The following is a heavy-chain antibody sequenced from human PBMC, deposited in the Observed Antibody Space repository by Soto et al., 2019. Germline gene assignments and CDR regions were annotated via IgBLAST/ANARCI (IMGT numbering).Heavy chain of an antibody. CDR3: ARDHPYYDSSGYTNWFDP. D-gene: IGHD3-22*01. Sequence: SETLSLTCTVSGGSISSYYWSWIRQPPGKGLEWIGYIYYSGSTNYNPSLKSRVTISVDTSKNQFSLKLSSVTAADTAVYYCARDHPYYDSSGYTNWFDPWGQGALVTVSS. CDR1: GGSISSYY. CDR2: IYYSGST. J-gene: IGHJ5*02. V-gene: IGHV4-59*01.